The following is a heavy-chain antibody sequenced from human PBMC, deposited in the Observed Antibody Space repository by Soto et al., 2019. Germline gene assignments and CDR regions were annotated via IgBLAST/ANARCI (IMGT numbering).Heavy chain of an antibody. CDR2: IYYSGST. V-gene: IGHV4-39*01. D-gene: IGHD5-18*01. J-gene: IGHJ4*02. CDR1: GGSISSSSYF. CDR3: ARHSGYGLYYFDY. Sequence: SETLSLTCTVSGGSISSSSYFWGWIRQPPGKGLEWIGSIYYSGSTYYNPALKSRVTISVDTSKNQFSLKLRSVTAADTAVYYCARHSGYGLYYFDYWGQGTLVTVSS.